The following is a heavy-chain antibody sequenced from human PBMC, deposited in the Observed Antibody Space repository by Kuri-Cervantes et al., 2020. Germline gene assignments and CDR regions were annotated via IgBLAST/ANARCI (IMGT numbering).Heavy chain of an antibody. D-gene: IGHD3-22*01. Sequence: SETLSLTCTVSGVSISSYYWSWVRQPPGKRLEWIGYIDDSGRTFFNPSFQSRVTISVDTSKNHFSLKLSSVTAADTAVYYCARVTLDYYDSSNDAFDIWGQGTMVTVSS. CDR2: IDDSGRT. CDR1: GVSISSYY. V-gene: IGHV4-59*01. J-gene: IGHJ3*02. CDR3: ARVTLDYYDSSNDAFDI.